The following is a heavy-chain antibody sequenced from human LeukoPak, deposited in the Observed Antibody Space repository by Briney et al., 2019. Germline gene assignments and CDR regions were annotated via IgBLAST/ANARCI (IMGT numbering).Heavy chain of an antibody. D-gene: IGHD3-22*01. CDR2: IYYSGST. Sequence: SETLSLTCTVSGGSISSHYWSWIRQPPGKGLEWIGYIYYSGSTNYNPSLKSRVTMSVDTSKNQFSLKLSSVTAADTAVYYCARDINPYYYDSSGYYSGRWFDPWGQGTLVTVSS. V-gene: IGHV4-59*11. CDR3: ARDINPYYYDSSGYYSGRWFDP. CDR1: GGSISSHY. J-gene: IGHJ5*02.